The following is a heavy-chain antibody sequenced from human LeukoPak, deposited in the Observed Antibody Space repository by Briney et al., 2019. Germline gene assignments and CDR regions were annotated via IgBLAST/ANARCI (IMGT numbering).Heavy chain of an antibody. Sequence: SETLSLTCTVSGGSISSYYWSWIRQPAGKGLEWIGRIYTSGSTNYNPSLKSRVTMSVDTSKNQFSLKLSSVTAADTAVYYCARAPQVVITYQYYFDYWGQGTLVTVSS. CDR2: IYTSGST. CDR1: GGSISSYY. CDR3: ARAPQVVITYQYYFDY. D-gene: IGHD3-22*01. J-gene: IGHJ4*02. V-gene: IGHV4-4*07.